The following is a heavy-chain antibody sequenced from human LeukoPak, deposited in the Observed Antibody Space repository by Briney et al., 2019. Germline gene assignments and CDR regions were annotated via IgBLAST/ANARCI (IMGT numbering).Heavy chain of an antibody. J-gene: IGHJ4*02. CDR2: LIPLLGTT. D-gene: IGHD6-19*01. Sequence: ASVKVSCKASGYTFTNYDMNWVRQAPGQGLEWIGALIPLLGTTNYAQRLQGRVTITTDKSTSTAYMELTSLRFEDTAVYYCVRDVFLGAVAGRRGDYWGQGTLVTVSS. CDR1: GYTFTNYD. CDR3: VRDVFLGAVAGRRGDY. V-gene: IGHV1-69*10.